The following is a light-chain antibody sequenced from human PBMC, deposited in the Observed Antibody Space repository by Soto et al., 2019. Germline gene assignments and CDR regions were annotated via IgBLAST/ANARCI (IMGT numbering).Light chain of an antibody. CDR3: QQYNNWPPLT. J-gene: IGKJ4*01. V-gene: IGKV3-15*01. CDR1: QSVGSD. Sequence: EIVMTQSPATRSVSPGERATLSCRASQSVGSDLAWYQQKPGQAPRLLIYGASTRATGIPARFSGSGSGTEFNLTISSLQSEDFAVYYCQQYNNWPPLTFGGGTKVEIK. CDR2: GAS.